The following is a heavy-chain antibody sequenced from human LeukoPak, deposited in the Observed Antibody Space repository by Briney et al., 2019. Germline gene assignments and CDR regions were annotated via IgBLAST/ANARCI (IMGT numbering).Heavy chain of an antibody. J-gene: IGHJ4*02. CDR3: ARVGKVGATFDY. CDR1: GFTFSSYS. CDR2: ISSSSSYI. V-gene: IGHV3-21*01. Sequence: PGGSLRLSCAASGFTFSSYSMNWVRQAPGKGLEWVSSISSSSSYIYYADSVKGRFTISRDNAKNSLYLQMNSLRAEDTAVYYCARVGKVGATFDYWGQGTLVTVSS. D-gene: IGHD1-26*01.